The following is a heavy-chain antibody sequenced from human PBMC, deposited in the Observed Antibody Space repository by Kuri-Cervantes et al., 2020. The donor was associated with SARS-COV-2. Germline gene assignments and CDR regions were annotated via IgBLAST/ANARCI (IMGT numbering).Heavy chain of an antibody. Sequence: SVKVSCKASGGTFSSYAISWVRQAPGQGLEWMGRIIPILGTANYAQKFQGRVTITADKSTSTAYMELSSLRSEDTAVYYCAGSVTGDLGDYWGQGTLVTVSS. V-gene: IGHV1-69*04. CDR3: AGSVTGDLGDY. D-gene: IGHD7-27*01. CDR1: GGTFSSYA. CDR2: IIPILGTA. J-gene: IGHJ4*02.